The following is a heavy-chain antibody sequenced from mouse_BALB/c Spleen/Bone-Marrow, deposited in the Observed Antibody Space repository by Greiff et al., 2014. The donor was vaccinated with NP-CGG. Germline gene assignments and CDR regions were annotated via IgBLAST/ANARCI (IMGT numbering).Heavy chain of an antibody. CDR1: GFSLTSYG. V-gene: IGHV2-9*02. D-gene: IGHD4-1*01. CDR2: IWAGGNT. Sequence: QVQLQQSGPGLVAPSQSLSITCTVSGFSLTSYGVHWVRQPPGKGLEWLGVIWAGGNTNYNSALMSRLSISKDNSKSQVFLKMNSLQTDDTAMYYCAIALTGNYYAMDYWGQGTSVTVSS. J-gene: IGHJ4*01. CDR3: AIALTGNYYAMDY.